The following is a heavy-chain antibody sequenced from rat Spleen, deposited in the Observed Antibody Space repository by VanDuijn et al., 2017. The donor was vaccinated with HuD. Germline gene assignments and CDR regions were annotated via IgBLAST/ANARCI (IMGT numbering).Heavy chain of an antibody. CDR2: IWTGGST. D-gene: IGHD5-1*01. V-gene: IGHV2-30*01. J-gene: IGHJ2*01. CDR3: TREHNWGFDY. CDR1: GFSLTSYN. Sequence: QVQLKESGPGLVQPSQTLSLTCTVSGFSLTSYNVHWVRQPTGKGLEWMGVIWTGGSTYYNSALKSRLSISRDTSKNQVFLKMNSLQTDDTAIYYCTREHNWGFDYWGQGVMVTVSS.